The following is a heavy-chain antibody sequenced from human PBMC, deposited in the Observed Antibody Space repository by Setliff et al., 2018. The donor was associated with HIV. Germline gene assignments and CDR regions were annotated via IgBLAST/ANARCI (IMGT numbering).Heavy chain of an antibody. V-gene: IGHV4-59*01. J-gene: IGHJ5*02. CDR2: FYYGGST. Sequence: SETLSLTCSVSGDSIGTYYWNWIRQTPGKRLEWIGFFYYGGSTNYNPALKNRVAISVDTSRNRVSLKMTSVTAADTAVYYCARARLLGGFLSWGRGALVTVSS. D-gene: IGHD7-27*01. CDR1: GDSIGTYY. CDR3: ARARLLGGFLS.